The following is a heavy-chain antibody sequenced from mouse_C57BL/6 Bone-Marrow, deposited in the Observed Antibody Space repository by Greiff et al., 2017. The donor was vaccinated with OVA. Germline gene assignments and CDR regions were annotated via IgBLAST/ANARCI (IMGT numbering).Heavy chain of an antibody. CDR2: IDPSDSYT. J-gene: IGHJ1*03. V-gene: IGHV1-50*01. CDR1: GYTFTSYW. Sequence: QVQLQQPGAELVKPGASVKLSCKASGYTFTSYWMQWVKQRPGQGLEWIGEIDPSDSYTNYNQKFKGKATLTVDTSSSTAYMQLSSLTSEDSAVYYCARSEWYFDVWGTGTTVTVSS. CDR3: ARSEWYFDV.